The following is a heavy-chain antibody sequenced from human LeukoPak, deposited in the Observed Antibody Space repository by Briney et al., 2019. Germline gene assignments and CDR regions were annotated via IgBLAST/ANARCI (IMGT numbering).Heavy chain of an antibody. Sequence: GGSLRLSCAASGFIVSSNYMSWVRQAPGKGLEWVSVIYAGGSPFYADSVKGRFTISRDNSKNTLYLQMNSLRAEDTAVYYCARVALEWLFRYYFDYWGQGTLVTVSS. CDR2: IYAGGSP. CDR3: ARVALEWLFRYYFDY. V-gene: IGHV3-53*05. D-gene: IGHD3-3*01. CDR1: GFIVSSNY. J-gene: IGHJ4*02.